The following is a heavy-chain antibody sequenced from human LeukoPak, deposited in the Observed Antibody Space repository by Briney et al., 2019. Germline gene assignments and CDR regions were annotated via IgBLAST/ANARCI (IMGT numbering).Heavy chain of an antibody. Sequence: PGGSLRLSCAASGFTFEDYVMHWVRQVPGKGLEWVSSIGWNSGYIDYADFVQGRFTISRVNAKNSLYLQMNSLTTEDMALYYCAKGVNYCSGGSCYFEYWGQGTLVTVSS. J-gene: IGHJ4*02. CDR3: AKGVNYCSGGSCYFEY. CDR2: IGWNSGYI. CDR1: GFTFEDYV. V-gene: IGHV3-9*03. D-gene: IGHD2-15*01.